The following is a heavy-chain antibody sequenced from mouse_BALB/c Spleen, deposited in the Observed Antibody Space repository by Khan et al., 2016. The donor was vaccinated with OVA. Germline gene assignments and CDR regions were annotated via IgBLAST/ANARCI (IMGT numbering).Heavy chain of an antibody. CDR2: IWSDGST. Sequence: QMQLEESGLGLAAPSQSLSITCTISGFSLTNYGVHWVRQPPGKGLEWLVVIWSDGSTTYNSALKSRLTITKDNSQSQVFLKMNSLQTDDTAIYFCARQPYYHYNIMDYWGQGTSVTVSS. D-gene: IGHD2-10*01. J-gene: IGHJ4*01. CDR3: ARQPYYHYNIMDY. V-gene: IGHV2-6-1*01. CDR1: GFSLTNYG.